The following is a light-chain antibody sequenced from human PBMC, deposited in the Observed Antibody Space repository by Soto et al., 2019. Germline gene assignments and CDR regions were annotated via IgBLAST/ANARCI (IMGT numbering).Light chain of an antibody. V-gene: IGLV2-14*01. CDR3: GSHRVYDFAV. J-gene: IGLJ1*01. CDR2: EVS. Sequence: QSVLTQPASGSGSPGQSITISCTGTSSDVGGHNYVSWYQQHPGKAPNLIIYEVSIRPSGVSNRFSGSKSGNPASLTISGLQAEDEADYYCGSHRVYDFAVFGTGTTVTV. CDR1: SSDVGGHNY.